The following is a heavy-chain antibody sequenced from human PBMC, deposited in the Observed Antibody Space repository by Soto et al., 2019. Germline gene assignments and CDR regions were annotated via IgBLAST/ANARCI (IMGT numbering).Heavy chain of an antibody. V-gene: IGHV4-4*02. CDR2: IYHSGST. CDR1: GGSISSSNW. Sequence: SETLSLTCAVSGGSISSSNWWSWVRQPPGEGLEWIGEIYHSGSTNYNPSLKSRVTISVDKSKNQFSLKLSSVTAADTAVYYCAREDYYERSGFDKGLHRVQHWGQGTLVNVSS. CDR3: AREDYYERSGFDKGLHRVQH. D-gene: IGHD3-22*01. J-gene: IGHJ1*01.